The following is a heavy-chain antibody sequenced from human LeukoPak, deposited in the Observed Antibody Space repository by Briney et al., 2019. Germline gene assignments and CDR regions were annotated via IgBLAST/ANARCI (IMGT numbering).Heavy chain of an antibody. D-gene: IGHD6-19*01. CDR2: ISGSGGST. J-gene: IGHJ4*02. V-gene: IGHV3-23*01. Sequence: PGGSLRLPCAASGFTFSSYAMSWVRQAPGKGLEWVSAISGSGGSTYYADSVKGRFTISRDNSKNTLYLQMNSLRAEDTAVYYCAKGVYSSGWYGWFDYWGQGTLVTVSS. CDR1: GFTFSSYA. CDR3: AKGVYSSGWYGWFDY.